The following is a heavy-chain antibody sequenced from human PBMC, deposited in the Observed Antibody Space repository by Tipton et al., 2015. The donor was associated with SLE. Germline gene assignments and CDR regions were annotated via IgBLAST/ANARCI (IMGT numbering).Heavy chain of an antibody. D-gene: IGHD5-24*01. J-gene: IGHJ3*02. CDR3: ASGEGLHDAFDI. V-gene: IGHV4-39*01. CDR2: IYYSGST. CDR1: GGSISSSSYY. Sequence: TLSLTCTVSGGSISSSSYYWGWIRQPPGKGLEWIGGIYYSGSTYYNPSLKSRVTISVDTSKNQFSLKLSSVTAADTAVYYCASGEGLHDAFDIWGQGTMVTVSS.